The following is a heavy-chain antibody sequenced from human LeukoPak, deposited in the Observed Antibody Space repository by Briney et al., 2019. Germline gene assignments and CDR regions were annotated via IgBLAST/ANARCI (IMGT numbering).Heavy chain of an antibody. CDR2: IYSGGST. D-gene: IGHD5-24*01. Sequence: GGSLRLSCAASGFTVSSKYMSWVRQAPGKGLEWVSVIYSGGSTYYADSVKGRFTISRDNSKNTLYLQMNSLRAEDTAVYYCAKLGTWLQYPFDFWGQGTLVTVSS. J-gene: IGHJ4*02. CDR1: GFTVSSKY. V-gene: IGHV3-53*01. CDR3: AKLGTWLQYPFDF.